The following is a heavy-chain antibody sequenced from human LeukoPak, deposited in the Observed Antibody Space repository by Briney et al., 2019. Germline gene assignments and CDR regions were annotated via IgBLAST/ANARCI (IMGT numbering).Heavy chain of an antibody. CDR2: IYHSGST. D-gene: IGHD6-13*01. CDR3: ARDGGSSWANY. Sequence: SETLSLTCTVSGGSISSGGYYWSWIRQPPGKGLEWIGYIYHSGSTYYNPSLKSRVTISVDRSKNQFSLKLSSVTAADTAVYYCARDGGSSWANYWGQGTLVTVSS. CDR1: GGSISSGGYY. J-gene: IGHJ4*02. V-gene: IGHV4-30-2*01.